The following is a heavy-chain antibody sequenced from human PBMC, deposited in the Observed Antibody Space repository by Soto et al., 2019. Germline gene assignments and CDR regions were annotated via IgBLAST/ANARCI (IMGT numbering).Heavy chain of an antibody. D-gene: IGHD4-17*01. CDR3: AHAGDYDLFTFDH. CDR2: IYWDDDK. V-gene: IGHV2-5*02. Sequence: QITLKESGPTLVRPAQTLTLTCDFSGFSLTSSHMGVAWIRQPPGKALEWLALIYWDDDKRYSPSLKNRLAISKATSRNHVVLTITNVDPVDTATYFCAHAGDYDLFTFDHWGPGTMVTVSS. J-gene: IGHJ4*02. CDR1: GFSLTSSHMG.